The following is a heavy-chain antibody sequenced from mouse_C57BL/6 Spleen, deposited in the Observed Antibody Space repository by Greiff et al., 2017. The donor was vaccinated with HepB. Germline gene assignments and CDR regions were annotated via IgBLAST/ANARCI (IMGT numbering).Heavy chain of an antibody. V-gene: IGHV10-3*01. CDR2: IRSKSSNYAT. CDR1: GFTFNTYA. CDR3: VREEVWVYYFDY. Sequence: EVQGVESGGGLVQPKGSLKLSCAASGFTFNTYAMHWVRQAPGKGLEWVARIRSKSSNYATYYADSVKDRFTITRDDSQSMLYLQMNNLKTEDTAMYYCVREEVWVYYFDYWGQGTTLTVSS. J-gene: IGHJ2*01. D-gene: IGHD2-10*02.